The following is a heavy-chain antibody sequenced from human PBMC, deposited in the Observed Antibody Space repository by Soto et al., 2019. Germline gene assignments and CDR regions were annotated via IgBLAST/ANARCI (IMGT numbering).Heavy chain of an antibody. CDR3: VQTTGWPGFDF. J-gene: IGHJ4*02. CDR1: GFTVSSKY. D-gene: IGHD6-19*01. V-gene: IGHV3-53*01. Sequence: EVQLVESGGGLIQPGGSLRLSCAASGFTVSSKYMTWVRQAPGKGLEWVSVIYGGGTTYYADSVKGRFTISRDNSKNTLYLQMNSRGAGDTAVYYCVQTTGWPGFDFWGQGTGVTVSS. CDR2: IYGGGTT.